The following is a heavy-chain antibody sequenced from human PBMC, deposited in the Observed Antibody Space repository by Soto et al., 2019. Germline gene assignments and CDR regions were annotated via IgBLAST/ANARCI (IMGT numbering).Heavy chain of an antibody. CDR1: GFTFTRYS. Sequence: EVQLVESGGGLVKPGGSLRLSCAASGFTFTRYSMNWVRQAPGKGLEWVSCISSTTNYIYYGDTMKGRFTISRDNAKKSLYLEMNSLRAEDTAVYYCARESEDLTSNFDYWGQGTLVTVSS. CDR3: ARESEDLTSNFDY. CDR2: ISSTTNYI. J-gene: IGHJ4*02. V-gene: IGHV3-21*01.